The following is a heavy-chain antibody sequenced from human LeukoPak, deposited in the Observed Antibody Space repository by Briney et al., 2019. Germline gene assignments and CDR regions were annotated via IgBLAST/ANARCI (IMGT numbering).Heavy chain of an antibody. CDR1: GGSISSNSDY. CDR3: ARGRPYNVGLPPWFDP. J-gene: IGHJ5*02. CDR2: IYYSGTT. V-gene: IGHV4-39*07. Sequence: SETLSLTCTVSGGSISSNSDYWGWIRQPPGKGLEWIGSIYYSGTTYYNPSLKSRVTISVDTSRNQFSLNLRSMTAADTAVYYCARGRPYNVGLPPWFDPWGQGTLVTVSS. D-gene: IGHD1-14*01.